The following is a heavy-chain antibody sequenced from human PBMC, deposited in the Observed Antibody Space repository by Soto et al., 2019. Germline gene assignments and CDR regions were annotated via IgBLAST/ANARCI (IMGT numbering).Heavy chain of an antibody. CDR3: ARAVPAAIFSYYGMDV. D-gene: IGHD2-2*02. CDR2: INYIGST. CDR1: GSSIRCYY. Sequence: SETLSLPCTVPGSSIRCYYWSWIPQSPGKGLEWIGYINYIGSTKYNPCLKSRVNISVDTSKNQFFLKLSSVTAADTALYYCARAVPAAIFSYYGMDVWGQGTTVTGSS. J-gene: IGHJ6*02. V-gene: IGHV4-59*01.